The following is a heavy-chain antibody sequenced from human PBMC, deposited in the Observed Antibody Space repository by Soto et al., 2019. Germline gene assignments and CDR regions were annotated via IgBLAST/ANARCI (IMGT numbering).Heavy chain of an antibody. CDR3: TSGPPMYCSSSSCYASPFDY. J-gene: IGHJ4*02. CDR2: ITNDGSSK. D-gene: IGHD2-2*01. CDR1: GFTFSSYA. Sequence: GGSLRLSCAASGFTFSSYAMHWVRQAPGKGLEWVAGITNDGSSKCYADSVKGRFTISRDNAKNTLYLQMNSLRAEDTAVYYCTSGPPMYCSSSSCYASPFDYWGQGTLVTVSS. V-gene: IGHV3-74*01.